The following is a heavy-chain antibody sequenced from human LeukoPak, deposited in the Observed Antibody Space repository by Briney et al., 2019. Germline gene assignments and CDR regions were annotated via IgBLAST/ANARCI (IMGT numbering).Heavy chain of an antibody. Sequence: ASVKVSCKASGYTFTNYGVSWVRQAPGQGLEWMGLITAYNGYTNYAQKFQFRVTMTTDTSTSTAYMELRSLTSDDTAVYYCARDKAVTTEVTQYFQHWGQGTLVTVSS. CDR1: GYTFTNYG. CDR2: ITAYNGYT. CDR3: ARDKAVTTEVTQYFQH. V-gene: IGHV1-18*01. D-gene: IGHD4-11*01. J-gene: IGHJ1*01.